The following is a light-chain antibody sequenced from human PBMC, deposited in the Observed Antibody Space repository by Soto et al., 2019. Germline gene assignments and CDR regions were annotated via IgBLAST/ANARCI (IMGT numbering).Light chain of an antibody. Sequence: VLTQYKGTLSLSPGERATLSCRASQSVSSSHLAWYQQKPGQAPRLLIYGASSRATGIPDRFSGSGSGTDFTLTISRLEPEDFAVYYCQQYGSSLWPFGQGTNVAIK. V-gene: IGKV3-20*01. CDR2: GAS. CDR1: QSVSSSH. CDR3: QQYGSSLWP. J-gene: IGKJ1*01.